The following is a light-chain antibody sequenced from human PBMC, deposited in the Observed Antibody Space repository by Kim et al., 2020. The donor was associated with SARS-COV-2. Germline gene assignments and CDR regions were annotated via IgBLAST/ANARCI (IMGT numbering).Light chain of an antibody. CDR2: LAS. J-gene: IGKJ2*01. V-gene: IGKV1-5*03. Sequence: ACIGDRGHITGRASQTISTWLAWYQQRPGKAPNLLISLASTLESGVPSSFIGSGSGTEFTLTIDSLQPDDFATYYCQHYSRFPYTFGQGTKVDIK. CDR1: QTISTW. CDR3: QHYSRFPYT.